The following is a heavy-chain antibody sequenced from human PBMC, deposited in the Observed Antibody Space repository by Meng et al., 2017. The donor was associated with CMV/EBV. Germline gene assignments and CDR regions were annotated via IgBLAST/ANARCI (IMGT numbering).Heavy chain of an antibody. CDR3: ARAWVGEEYYFDY. CDR1: GYTFTSYG. CDR2: ISAYNGNT. V-gene: IGHV1-18*01. J-gene: IGHJ4*02. D-gene: IGHD3-10*01. Sequence: QAELVQAGAEVEEPREPGKVSCKASGYTFTSYGISWVRQAPGQGLEWMGWISAYNGNTNYAQKLQGRVTMTTDTSTSTAYMELRSLRSEDTAVYYCARAWVGEEYYFDYWGQGTLVTVSS.